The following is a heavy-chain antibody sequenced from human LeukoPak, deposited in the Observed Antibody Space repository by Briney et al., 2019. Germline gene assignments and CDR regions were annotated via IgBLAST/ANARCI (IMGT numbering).Heavy chain of an antibody. V-gene: IGHV3-21*01. CDR3: VRGGYTMIKADAFDI. J-gene: IGHJ3*02. D-gene: IGHD3-22*01. CDR1: GFSFSGYD. Sequence: GGSLRPSCTASGFSFSGYDMNWVRQTPGKGLEWVASISTRSNYIHYAASLKGRFTVSRDNAKASLYLQVNNLRADDTGRYYCVRGGYTMIKADAFDIWGQGTLVIVSS. CDR2: ISTRSNYI.